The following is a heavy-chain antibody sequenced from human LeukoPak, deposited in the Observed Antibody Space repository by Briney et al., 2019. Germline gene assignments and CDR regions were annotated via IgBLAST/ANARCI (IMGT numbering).Heavy chain of an antibody. J-gene: IGHJ5*02. Sequence: ASVKVSYKASGYTFTSYYMHWVRQAPGQGLEWMGIINPSAGSTRYAQKFQGRVTMTRDTATRTVYMELSSLRSEDTAVYYCAREGGIAAADEGWFDPWGQGTLVTVSS. V-gene: IGHV1-46*01. D-gene: IGHD6-13*01. CDR3: AREGGIAAADEGWFDP. CDR2: INPSAGST. CDR1: GYTFTSYY.